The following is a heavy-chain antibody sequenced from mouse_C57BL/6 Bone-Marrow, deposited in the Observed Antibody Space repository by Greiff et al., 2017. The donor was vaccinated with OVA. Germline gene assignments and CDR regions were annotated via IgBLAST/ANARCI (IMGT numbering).Heavy chain of an antibody. V-gene: IGHV5-4*01. CDR1: GFTFSSYA. J-gene: IGHJ1*03. CDR2: ISDGGSYT. D-gene: IGHD1-1*01. Sequence: EVKLVESGGGLVKPGGSLKLSCAASGFTFSSYAMSWVRQTPEKRLEWVATISDGGSYTYYPDNVKGRFTISRDNAKNNLYLQMSHLKSEDTAMYYCARDPHYYGSSPWYFEVWGTGTTVTVSS. CDR3: ARDPHYYGSSPWYFEV.